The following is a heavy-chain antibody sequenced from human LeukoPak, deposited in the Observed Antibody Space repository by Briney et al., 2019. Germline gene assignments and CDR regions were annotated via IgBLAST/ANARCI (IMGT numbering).Heavy chain of an antibody. J-gene: IGHJ5*02. V-gene: IGHV4-34*01. CDR3: ARIRCGRGQARCYNH. CDR2: VSPGGYT. CDR1: GVSVSDYY. Sequence: PSETLSLTCAVSGVSVSDYYWSWIRQSPEKGLEWIGEVSPGGYTTYNPSLRSRVIISEDTSENQLSLNVTSVTAADTAPYYCARIRCGRGQARCYNHWAQGSLVTVSS. D-gene: IGHD2-21*01.